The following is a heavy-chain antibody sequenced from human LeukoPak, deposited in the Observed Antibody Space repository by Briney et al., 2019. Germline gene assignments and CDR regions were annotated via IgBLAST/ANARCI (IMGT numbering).Heavy chain of an antibody. V-gene: IGHV3-53*01. CDR2: FYVGGAT. D-gene: IGHD5-24*01. J-gene: IGHJ4*02. Sequence: GGPLRLSCAVSGFSVTNNYMSWVRQAPGKGLEWVSVFYVGGATYYADSVKGRFTISRDSSENTLYLQMKSLRAEDTAVYYCARGDGYNFFDYWGQGTLVTVSS. CDR3: ARGDGYNFFDY. CDR1: GFSVTNNY.